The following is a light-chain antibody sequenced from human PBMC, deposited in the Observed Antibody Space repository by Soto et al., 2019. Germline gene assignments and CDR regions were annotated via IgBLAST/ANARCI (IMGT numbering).Light chain of an antibody. CDR3: QQHKPYSPYP. Sequence: DIQMTQSPSTLSASVGDRVTITCRASQSITNCLAWYQQKPGKAPKLLIFDASSLRSGVPSRFSGSGPGTEFPPTIRSLQPEEFGTYYCQQHKPYSPYPFCQGTKLEIK. V-gene: IGKV1-5*03. CDR2: DAS. CDR1: QSITNC. J-gene: IGKJ2*01.